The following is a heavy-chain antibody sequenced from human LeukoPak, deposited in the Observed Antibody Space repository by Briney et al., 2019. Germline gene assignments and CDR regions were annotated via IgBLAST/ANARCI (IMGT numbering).Heavy chain of an antibody. V-gene: IGHV3-30-3*01. J-gene: IGHJ4*02. CDR3: ASAEVVPAAIAASGDY. CDR1: GFTFSSYA. CDR2: ISYDGSNK. Sequence: GRSLRLSCAASGFTFSSYAMHWVRQAPGKGLEWVAVISYDGSNKYYADSVKGRFTISRDNSKNTLYLQMNSLRAKDTAVYYCASAEVVPAAIAASGDYWGQGTLVTVSS. D-gene: IGHD2-2*01.